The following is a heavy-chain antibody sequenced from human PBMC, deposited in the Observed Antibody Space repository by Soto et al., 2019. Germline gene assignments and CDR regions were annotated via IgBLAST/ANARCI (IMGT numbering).Heavy chain of an antibody. Sequence: QLQLQESGPGLVKPSETLSLTCTVSGGSISHTDYYWGWIRQPPGKDPEWIGSIYYRGDTYYNPSLKSRVPLSVDAAKDHCSLELSSVTAAATAVYFCARLPCSGNCCSYWYPALWGRDTLVTVSS. CDR2: IYYRGDT. D-gene: IGHD2-15*01. V-gene: IGHV4-39*01. CDR1: GGSISHTDYY. CDR3: ARLPCSGNCCSYWYPAL. J-gene: IGHJ2*01.